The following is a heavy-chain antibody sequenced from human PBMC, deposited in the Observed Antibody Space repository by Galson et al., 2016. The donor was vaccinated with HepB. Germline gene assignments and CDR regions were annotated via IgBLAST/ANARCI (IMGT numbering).Heavy chain of an antibody. CDR2: ISSGSGYI. Sequence: LEWVSSISSGSGYIYYADSVQGRFNISRDNVKKTMYLQMNSLRPEDTAVYYCAGVREQQPLDAFDIWGQGTMVTVSS. D-gene: IGHD6-13*01. J-gene: IGHJ3*02. V-gene: IGHV3-21*01. CDR3: AGVREQQPLDAFDI.